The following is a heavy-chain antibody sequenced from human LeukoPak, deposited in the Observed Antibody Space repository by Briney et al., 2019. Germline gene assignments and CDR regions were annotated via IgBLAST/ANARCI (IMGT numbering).Heavy chain of an antibody. D-gene: IGHD6-6*01. CDR1: GGSISSSRCY. J-gene: IGHJ4*01. CDR2: IYYSGST. Sequence: SETLSLTCTVSGGSISSSRCYWGWIRQPPGKGLEWIGSIYYSGSTDYNPSLKSRVTISVDTSKKQFSLQLSSVTAADTAVYYCARFLFSSSSFDYWGQGTLVTVSS. CDR3: ARFLFSSSSFDY. V-gene: IGHV4-39*01.